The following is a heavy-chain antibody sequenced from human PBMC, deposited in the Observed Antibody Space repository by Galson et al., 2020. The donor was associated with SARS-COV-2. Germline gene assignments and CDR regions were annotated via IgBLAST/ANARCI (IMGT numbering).Heavy chain of an antibody. Sequence: GGSLKISCKGSGYSFTSYWIAWVRQMPGKGLEWMGIIYPGDSKTRYSPSFQGQVTISADKSMSTAYLQWSSLKASDTAIYFCARGGYCSGRSCSTYNWFDPWGQGTLVTVSS. CDR3: ARGGYCSGRSCSTYNWFDP. D-gene: IGHD2-15*01. V-gene: IGHV5-51*01. CDR2: IYPGDSKT. J-gene: IGHJ5*02. CDR1: GYSFTSYW.